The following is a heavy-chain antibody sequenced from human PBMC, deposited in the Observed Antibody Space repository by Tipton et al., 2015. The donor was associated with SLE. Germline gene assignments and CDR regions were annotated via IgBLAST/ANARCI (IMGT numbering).Heavy chain of an antibody. J-gene: IGHJ3*02. CDR3: AREGGYCSTTFCSRAFDI. D-gene: IGHD2-2*01. CDR1: GGPISSSSYY. CDR2: IFYSGST. Sequence: CTVSGGPISSSSYYWGWIRQPPGEGLEWIGTIFYSGSTYYNPSLKSRVTISVDTSKNQFSLKLSSVTAADTAVYYCAREGGYCSTTFCSRAFDIWGQGTMVTVSS. V-gene: IGHV4-39*07.